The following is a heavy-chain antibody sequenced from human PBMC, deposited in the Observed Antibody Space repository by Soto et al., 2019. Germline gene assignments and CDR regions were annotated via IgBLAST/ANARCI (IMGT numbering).Heavy chain of an antibody. CDR2: VYFSGNT. CDR1: GASINSTSYY. J-gene: IGHJ4*02. D-gene: IGHD5-18*01. V-gene: IGHV4-39*01. Sequence: KPSETLSLTCTVSGASINSTSYYWGWIRQPPGKGLEWIGSVYFSGNTYYNPSLQSRLTISVDTSKNQFSLKLSSVTAADSAVYFCARQIRYTYGYFPRYIDYWGQGALVTVS. CDR3: ARQIRYTYGYFPRYIDY.